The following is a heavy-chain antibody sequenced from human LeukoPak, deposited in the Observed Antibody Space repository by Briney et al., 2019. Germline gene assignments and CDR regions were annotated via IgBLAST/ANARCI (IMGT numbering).Heavy chain of an antibody. CDR1: GFTFSSYG. CDR2: IWYDGSNK. V-gene: IGHV3-33*01. CDR3: AREWSGWKREDYWYFDL. D-gene: IGHD6-19*01. Sequence: PGRSLRLSCAASGFTFSSYGMHWVRRAPGKGLEWVAVIWYDGSNKYYADSVKGRLTISRDNSKNTLYLQMNSLRAEDTAVYYCAREWSGWKREDYWYFDLWGRGTLVTVSS. J-gene: IGHJ2*01.